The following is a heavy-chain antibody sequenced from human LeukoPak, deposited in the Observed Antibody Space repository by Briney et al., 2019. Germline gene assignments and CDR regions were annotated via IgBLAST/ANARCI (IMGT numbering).Heavy chain of an antibody. CDR2: IYYSGST. CDR1: GGSISSGGYY. Sequence: SQTLSLTCTVSGGSISSGGYYWSWIRQHPGKGLEWIGYIYYSGSTYYNPSLKSRVTISVDTSKNQFSLKLSSVTAADTAVYYCARGIVTTVSSPNWFDPWGQGTLVTVSS. J-gene: IGHJ5*02. V-gene: IGHV4-31*03. D-gene: IGHD4-11*01. CDR3: ARGIVTTVSSPNWFDP.